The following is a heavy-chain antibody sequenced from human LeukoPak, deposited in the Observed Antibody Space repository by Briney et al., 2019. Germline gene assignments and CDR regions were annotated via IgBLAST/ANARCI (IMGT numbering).Heavy chain of an antibody. CDR2: IYYSGST. J-gene: IGHJ5*02. Sequence: KGLEWXGSIYYSGSTYYNPSLKSRVTISVDTSKNQFSLKLSSVTAADTAVYYCARHPVAVMVRGVRGFDPWGQGTLVTVSS. D-gene: IGHD3-10*01. V-gene: IGHV4-39*01. CDR3: ARHPVAVMVRGVRGFDP.